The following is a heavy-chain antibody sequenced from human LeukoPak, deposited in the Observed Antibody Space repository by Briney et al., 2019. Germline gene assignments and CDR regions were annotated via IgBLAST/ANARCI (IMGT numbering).Heavy chain of an antibody. V-gene: IGHV3-33*06. Sequence: GGSLRLSCAASGFTFSSYGMHWVRQAPGKGLEWVAVIWYDGSNKYYADSVKGRFTISRDNSKNTLYLQMNSLRAEDTAVYYCAKGGSIAARGGWYYYYYIDVWGKGTTVTVSS. CDR2: IWYDGSNK. D-gene: IGHD6-6*01. CDR1: GFTFSSYG. J-gene: IGHJ6*03. CDR3: AKGGSIAARGGWYYYYYIDV.